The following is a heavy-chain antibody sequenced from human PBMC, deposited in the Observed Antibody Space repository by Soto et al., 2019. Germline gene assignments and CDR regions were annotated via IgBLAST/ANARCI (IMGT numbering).Heavy chain of an antibody. V-gene: IGHV4-59*01. J-gene: IGHJ4*02. CDR1: GGSISSYY. CDR2: IYYSGST. Sequence: QVQLQESGPGLVRPSETLSLTCTVSGGSISSYYWSWIRQPPGKGLEWIGYIYYSGSTNYNPSLKSRVTISVDTSKNQFSLKLSSVTAADTAVYYCARRYDDAVDFWGQGTLVTVSS. D-gene: IGHD5-12*01. CDR3: ARRYDDAVDF.